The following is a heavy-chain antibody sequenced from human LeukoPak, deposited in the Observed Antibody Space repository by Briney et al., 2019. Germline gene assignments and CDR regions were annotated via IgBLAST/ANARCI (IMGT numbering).Heavy chain of an antibody. V-gene: IGHV1-46*01. CDR3: ARVARSIGLGDY. CDR2: VNPSGGST. D-gene: IGHD3-10*01. Sequence: ASVKVSCKASGYTFTSYYMHWVRQAPGQGLEWMGIVNPSGGSTSYAQKFQGRVTMTRDTSTSTVYMELSSLRSEDTAVYYCARVARSIGLGDYWGQGTLVTVSS. CDR1: GYTFTSYY. J-gene: IGHJ4*02.